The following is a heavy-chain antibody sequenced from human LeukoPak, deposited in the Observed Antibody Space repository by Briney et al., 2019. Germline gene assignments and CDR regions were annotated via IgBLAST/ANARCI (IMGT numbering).Heavy chain of an antibody. J-gene: IGHJ4*02. V-gene: IGHV4-59*01. D-gene: IGHD2/OR15-2a*01. CDR2: IYYSGST. CDR1: GGSISSYY. CDR3: ARITAIHFLYYFDY. Sequence: RTSETLSLTCTVSGGSISSYYWSWIRQPPGKGLEWIGYIYYSGSTNYNPSLKSRVTISVDTSKNQFSLKLSSVTAADTAVYYCARITAIHFLYYFDYWGQGTLVTVSS.